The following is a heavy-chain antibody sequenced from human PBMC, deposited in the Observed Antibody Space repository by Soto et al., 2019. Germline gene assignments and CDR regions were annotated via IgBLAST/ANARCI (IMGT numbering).Heavy chain of an antibody. J-gene: IGHJ4*02. Sequence: QLVQSGAEVKKPGASVKVSCKTSGYTFTDDYLHWVRQVPGQGLEWMGWINPNSGATNYAQKFQGRVTMTSDTSFSTGYMELSRLKSDDTAVYYCARDRGDRGGGRYRFDYWGQGTLVTVSS. D-gene: IGHD1-26*01. V-gene: IGHV1-2*02. CDR2: INPNSGAT. CDR3: ARDRGDRGGGRYRFDY. CDR1: GYTFTDDY.